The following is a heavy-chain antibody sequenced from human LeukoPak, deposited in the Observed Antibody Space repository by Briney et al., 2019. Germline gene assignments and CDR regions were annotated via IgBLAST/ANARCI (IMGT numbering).Heavy chain of an antibody. CDR3: ASGRGGGDPIDY. V-gene: IGHV4-39*01. Sequence: PSETLSLTCTVSGGSISSSSYYWGWIRQPPGKGLEWIGSIYYSGSTYYNPSLKSRVTISVDTSKNQFSLKLSSVTAADTAVYYCASGRGGGDPIDYWGQGTLVTVSS. D-gene: IGHD2-21*02. J-gene: IGHJ4*02. CDR1: GGSISSSSYY. CDR2: IYYSGST.